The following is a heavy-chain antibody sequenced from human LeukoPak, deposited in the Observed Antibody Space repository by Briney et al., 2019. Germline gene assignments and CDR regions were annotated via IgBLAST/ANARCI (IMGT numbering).Heavy chain of an antibody. CDR2: ISSGSGTI. D-gene: IGHD6-13*01. Sequence: SGGSLRLSCAASGFTFSNYAMTWVRQAPGKGLEWISYISSGSGTIDYADSVKGRFTISRDNAKNSLSLQMNSLRVEDTAVYYCAKPRPGSSWPKSPFDYWGQGTLVTVSS. CDR3: AKPRPGSSWPKSPFDY. V-gene: IGHV3-48*01. CDR1: GFTFSNYA. J-gene: IGHJ4*02.